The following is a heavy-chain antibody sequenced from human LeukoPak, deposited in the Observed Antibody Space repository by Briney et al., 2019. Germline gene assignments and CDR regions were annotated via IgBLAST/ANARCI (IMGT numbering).Heavy chain of an antibody. J-gene: IGHJ6*02. D-gene: IGHD1-26*01. CDR3: ARATNFYYYYGMDV. CDR1: GYTFTSRY. CDR2: INPSSGAT. Sequence: ASVKVSCKASGYTFTSRYMHWVRQAPGQGLEWMGIINPSSGATNYAQKFQGRVTMTRDTSTSTVYMELSSQRSEDTAVYYCARATNFYYYYGMDVWGQGTTVTVSS. V-gene: IGHV1-46*01.